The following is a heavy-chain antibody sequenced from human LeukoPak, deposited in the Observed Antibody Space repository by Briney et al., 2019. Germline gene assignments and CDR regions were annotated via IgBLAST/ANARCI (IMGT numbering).Heavy chain of an antibody. J-gene: IGHJ6*03. CDR1: GFTFSSYG. V-gene: IGHV3-30*18. CDR3: AKAQFDSSSWYYYYYMDV. CDR2: ISYDGSNK. Sequence: GGSLRLSCAASGFTFSSYGMHWVRQAPGKGLEWVAVISYDGSNKYYADSVKGRFTISRDNSKNTLYLQMNSLRAEDMAVYYCAKAQFDSSSWYYYYYMDVWGKGTTVTVSS. D-gene: IGHD6-13*01.